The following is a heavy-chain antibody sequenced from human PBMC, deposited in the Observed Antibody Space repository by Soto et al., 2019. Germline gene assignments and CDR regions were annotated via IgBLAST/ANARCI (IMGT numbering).Heavy chain of an antibody. Sequence: QVQLVQSGAEVRMPGSSVKVSCKASGGTFSTYPINWVRQAPGQGLEWMGGIIPLFGTTNYAQKFKGRVTIAADESPSTAYMALSSVRAEDAAVNYCARGATHGSSGYCCSSPWGQGTLVTVSS. CDR1: GGTFSTYP. CDR2: IIPLFGTT. CDR3: ARGATHGSSGYCCSSP. J-gene: IGHJ5*02. V-gene: IGHV1-69*01. D-gene: IGHD2-21*01.